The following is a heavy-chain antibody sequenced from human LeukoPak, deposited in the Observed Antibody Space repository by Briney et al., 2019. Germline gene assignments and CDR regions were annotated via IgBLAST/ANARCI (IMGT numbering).Heavy chain of an antibody. Sequence: PSETLSLTCAVYGGSFSGYYWSWIRQPPGKGLEWIGEINHSGSTNYNPSLKSRVTISVDTSKNQFSLKLSSVTAADTAVYYCARGGEIAVAGRGSDYWGQGTLVTVSS. D-gene: IGHD6-19*01. CDR2: INHSGST. CDR3: ARGGEIAVAGRGSDY. CDR1: GGSFSGYY. J-gene: IGHJ4*02. V-gene: IGHV4-34*01.